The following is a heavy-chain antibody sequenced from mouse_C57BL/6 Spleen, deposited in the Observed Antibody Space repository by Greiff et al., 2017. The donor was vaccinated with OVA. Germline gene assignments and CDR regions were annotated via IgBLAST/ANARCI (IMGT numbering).Heavy chain of an antibody. D-gene: IGHD2-10*02. CDR1: GYTFTDYY. CDR2: INPNNGGT. Sequence: VQLQQSGPELVKPGASVKISCKASGYTFTDYYMNWVKQSPGQSLEWIGDINPNNGGTSYNQKFKGKATLTVDKSSSTAYMELRSLTSEDSAVYYCARLRYGNYLHYFDYWGQGTTLTVSS. J-gene: IGHJ2*01. V-gene: IGHV1-26*01. CDR3: ARLRYGNYLHYFDY.